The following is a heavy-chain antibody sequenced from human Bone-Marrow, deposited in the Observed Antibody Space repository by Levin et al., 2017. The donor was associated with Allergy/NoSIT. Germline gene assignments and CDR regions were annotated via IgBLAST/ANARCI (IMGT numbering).Heavy chain of an antibody. Sequence: SVKVSCRASGFTFSRSAVQWVRQARGQRLEWIGWIVVPTGNANYAQTFHERVTITRDSSTNTAYMELTSLRSEDTAVYYCASDKYYYDTSGYPFDLWGQGTMVTVSS. CDR1: GFTFSRSA. CDR2: IVVPTGNA. D-gene: IGHD3-22*01. V-gene: IGHV1-58*01. CDR3: ASDKYYYDTSGYPFDL. J-gene: IGHJ3*01.